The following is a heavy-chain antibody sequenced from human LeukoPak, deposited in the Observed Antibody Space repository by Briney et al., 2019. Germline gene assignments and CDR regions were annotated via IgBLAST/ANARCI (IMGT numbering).Heavy chain of an antibody. CDR2: FDPEDGET. V-gene: IGHV1-24*01. D-gene: IGHD3-16*02. CDR3: ATDRRDFVWGSYRSAPF. Sequence: ASVKVSCKVSGYTLTELSMHWVRQAPGKGLEWMGGFDPEDGETVYAQKFQGRVTMTEDTSTDTAYMELSSLRSEDTALYYCATDRRDFVWGSYRSAPFRGQGTLVTVSS. J-gene: IGHJ4*02. CDR1: GYTLTELS.